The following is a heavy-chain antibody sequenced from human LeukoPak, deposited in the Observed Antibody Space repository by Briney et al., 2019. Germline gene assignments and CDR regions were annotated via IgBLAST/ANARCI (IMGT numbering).Heavy chain of an antibody. CDR1: GYSFTSYW. J-gene: IGHJ3*02. V-gene: IGHV5-10-1*01. D-gene: IGHD4-17*01. CDR3: ARLALNGDYERAFDI. CDR2: IDPSDSYT. Sequence: GESLKISCKGSGYSFTSYWITWVRQMPGKGLEWMGRIDPSDSYTNYSPSFQGHVTISADKTINTAYLQWSSLKASDTAMYYCARLALNGDYERAFDIWGQGTMVTVS.